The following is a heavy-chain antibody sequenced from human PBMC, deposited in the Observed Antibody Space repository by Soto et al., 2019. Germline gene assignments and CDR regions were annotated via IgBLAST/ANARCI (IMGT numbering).Heavy chain of an antibody. CDR2: MYYNGDK. CDR3: ARETESESHYYYYGMDV. V-gene: IGHV4-39*02. CDR1: GGSISSSTYY. D-gene: IGHD3-3*01. J-gene: IGHJ6*02. Sequence: SATLSLTCTVSGGSISSSTYYCEWIRQPPGKGLEWIGAMYYNGDKNYNPSLESRVTMSVDTSKNQFSMKLSSVTPTDTAVYYCARETESESHYYYYGMDVWGQGTTVT.